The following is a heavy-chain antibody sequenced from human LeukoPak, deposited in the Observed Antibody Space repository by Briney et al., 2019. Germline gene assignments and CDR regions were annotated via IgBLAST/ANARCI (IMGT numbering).Heavy chain of an antibody. J-gene: IGHJ5*02. CDR1: GFSLSTSGMC. D-gene: IGHD3-10*01. V-gene: IGHV2-70*11. CDR2: IDWDDDK. CDR3: ARMTLYYYGSGSYVWFDP. Sequence: SGPALVKPTQTLTLTCTFSGFSLSTSGMCVSWIRQPPGKALEWLARIDWDDDKYYSTSLKTRLTISKDTSKNQVVLTMTNMDPVDTATYYCARMTLYYYGSGSYVWFDPWGQGTLVTVSS.